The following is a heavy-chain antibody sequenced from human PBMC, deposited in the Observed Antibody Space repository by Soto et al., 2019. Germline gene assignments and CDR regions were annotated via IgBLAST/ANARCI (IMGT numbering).Heavy chain of an antibody. CDR1: GVSISSSNW. CDR2: ISHSGST. Sequence: SETLSLTCAVSGVSISSSNWWSWVRQPPGKGLEWIGEISHSGSTNYNPSLKSRVTISVDKSKNQFSLKLSSVTAADTAVYYCVSEVNSPPWFDPWGQGTLVTVSS. CDR3: VSEVNSPPWFDP. V-gene: IGHV4-4*02. D-gene: IGHD1-20*01. J-gene: IGHJ5*02.